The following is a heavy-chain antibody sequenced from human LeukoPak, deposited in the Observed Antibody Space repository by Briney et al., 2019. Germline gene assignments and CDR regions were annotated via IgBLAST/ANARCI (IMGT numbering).Heavy chain of an antibody. D-gene: IGHD5-24*01. CDR2: IYYSGST. CDR3: ARSRGGYNRARFDY. Sequence: SETLSLTCTVSGGSISSYYWSWIRQPPGKGLEWIGYIYYSGSTNYNPSLKSRVTISVDTSKNQFSLKLSSVTAADTAVYHCARSRGGYNRARFDYWGQGTLVTVSS. CDR1: GGSISSYY. V-gene: IGHV4-59*01. J-gene: IGHJ4*02.